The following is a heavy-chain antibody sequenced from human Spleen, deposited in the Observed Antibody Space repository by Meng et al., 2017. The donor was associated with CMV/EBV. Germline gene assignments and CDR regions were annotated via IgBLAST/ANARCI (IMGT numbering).Heavy chain of an antibody. CDR3: VRVVPGIGIFASGKVRLFGP. D-gene: IGHD6-13*01. CDR1: GYSFTGYY. CDR2: INPNSGDT. V-gene: IGHV1-2*02. Sequence: ASVKVSCKASGYSFTGYYIYWVRQAPGQGLGWMGWINPNSGDTKYAQNFQGRVTMTRDTSISTAYMELSRLRSDDTAVYYCVRVVPGIGIFASGKVRLFGPWGQGTLVTVSS. J-gene: IGHJ5*02.